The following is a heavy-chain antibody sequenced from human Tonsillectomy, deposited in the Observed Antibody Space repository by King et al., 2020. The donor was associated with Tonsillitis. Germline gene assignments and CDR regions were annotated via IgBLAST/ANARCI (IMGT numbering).Heavy chain of an antibody. CDR3: ARAFDTSGYYWSFDF. CDR1: GYTFTDYY. CDR2: INPKSGAT. D-gene: IGHD3-22*01. J-gene: IGHJ4*02. V-gene: IGHV1-2*02. Sequence: QLVQSGAEVKKPGASVKVSCKTSGYTFTDYYFHWVRQAPGQGLEWMGWINPKSGATFYAQKFQGRVTMTRDTSISTVYMEMSSLRSDDTAVYYCARAFDTSGYYWSFDFWGQGILIIVSS.